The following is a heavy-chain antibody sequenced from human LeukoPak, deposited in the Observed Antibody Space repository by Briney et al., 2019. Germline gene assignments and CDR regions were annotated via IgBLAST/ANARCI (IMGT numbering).Heavy chain of an antibody. Sequence: ASVNVPCKASGYTFSSQSYGMSWVRQAPGQGLEWMGWINPNSGGTNYAQKFQGRVTMTRDTSISTAYMELSRLRSDDTAVYYCARERGRNNFDYWGQGTLVTVSS. CDR3: ARERGRNNFDY. J-gene: IGHJ4*02. CDR1: GYTFSSQSYG. CDR2: INPNSGGT. D-gene: IGHD5-12*01. V-gene: IGHV1-2*02.